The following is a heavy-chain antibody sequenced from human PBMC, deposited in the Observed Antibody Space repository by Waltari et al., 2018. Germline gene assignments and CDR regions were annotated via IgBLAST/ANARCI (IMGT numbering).Heavy chain of an antibody. V-gene: IGHV7-4-1*02. D-gene: IGHD3-10*01. Sequence: QVQLVQSGSELKKPGASVKVSCKASGYTFTSYAMHWVRQVPGQGLEWMGWINTNTGNPTYAQGFTGRFVFSLDTSVSTAYLQISSLKAEDTAVYYCARAQAGSGSFYKRALDYWGQGTLVTVSS. CDR2: INTNTGNP. CDR1: GYTFTSYA. CDR3: ARAQAGSGSFYKRALDY. J-gene: IGHJ4*02.